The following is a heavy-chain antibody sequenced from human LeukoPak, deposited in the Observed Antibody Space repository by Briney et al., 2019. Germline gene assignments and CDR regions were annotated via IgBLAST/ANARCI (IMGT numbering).Heavy chain of an antibody. Sequence: PSETLSLTCAVYGGSFSGYYWSWIRQPPGKGLEWIGEINHSGSTNYNPSLKSRVTISVDTSKNQFSLKLSSVTAADTAVYYCARGSGSYRRFDYWGQGTLVTVSS. D-gene: IGHD1-26*01. V-gene: IGHV4-34*01. J-gene: IGHJ4*02. CDR3: ARGSGSYRRFDY. CDR2: INHSGST. CDR1: GGSFSGYY.